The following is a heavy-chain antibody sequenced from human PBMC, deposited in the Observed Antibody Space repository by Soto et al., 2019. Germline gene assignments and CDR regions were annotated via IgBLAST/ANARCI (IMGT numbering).Heavy chain of an antibody. CDR3: AVPGAGXFDY. V-gene: IGHV4-4*02. CDR2: VYHSGST. D-gene: IGHD6-13*01. CDR1: GASISTNNW. Sequence: SETLSLTCAVSGASISTNNWWSWVRQPPGKGLEWIGEVYHSGSTNCNPSLKSRVTISIDKSKNQFSLRLTSMTAADTAVYYCAVPGAGXFDYWSQATLVTVSS. J-gene: IGHJ4*02.